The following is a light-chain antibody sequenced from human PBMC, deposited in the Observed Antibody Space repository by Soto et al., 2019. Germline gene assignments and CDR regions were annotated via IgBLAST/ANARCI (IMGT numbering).Light chain of an antibody. J-gene: IGLJ3*02. CDR2: DVS. CDR1: GSDVGVYDF. Sequence: QSVLTQPASVSGSPGQSITISCTGTGSDVGVYDFVSWYQQHPGKAPKLMIYDVSNRPAGVSNRFSGSKSGNTASLTISGLQAEDEADYYCSSYTTSTTRVFGGGTKLTVL. V-gene: IGLV2-14*03. CDR3: SSYTTSTTRV.